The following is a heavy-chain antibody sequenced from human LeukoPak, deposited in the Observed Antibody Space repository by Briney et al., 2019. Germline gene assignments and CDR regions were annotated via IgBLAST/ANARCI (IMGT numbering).Heavy chain of an antibody. CDR2: FYYSGSP. Sequence: PETLSLTCTLSGGSISSHYWSWLRQPPGEGLEWVGYFYYSGSPNYNTPLQSRVTISVDTSKNPFSLKLTSVTAAETAVYYCTRLLDNDSSGYPDTFAMWGEGTMVTVSS. J-gene: IGHJ3*02. V-gene: IGHV4-59*11. CDR3: TRLLDNDSSGYPDTFAM. CDR1: GGSISSHY. D-gene: IGHD3-22*01.